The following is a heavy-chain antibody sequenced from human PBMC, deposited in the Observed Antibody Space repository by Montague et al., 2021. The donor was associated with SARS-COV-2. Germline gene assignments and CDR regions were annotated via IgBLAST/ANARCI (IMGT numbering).Heavy chain of an antibody. CDR2: IYHSGGT. J-gene: IGHJ4*02. CDR1: GGSISSGGYS. V-gene: IGHV4-30-2*01. CDR3: ASGFDY. Sequence: TLSLTCAVSGGSISSGGYSWSWIRQPPGKGLEWIGYIYHSGGTYYNPSLKSRVTISVDRSKNQSSLKLSPVTAADTAVYYCASGFDYWGQGTLVTVSS.